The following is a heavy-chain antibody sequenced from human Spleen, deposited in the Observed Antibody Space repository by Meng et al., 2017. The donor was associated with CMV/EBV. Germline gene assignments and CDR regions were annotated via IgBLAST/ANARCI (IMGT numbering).Heavy chain of an antibody. CDR3: ASGAVVYSSSPRGFDY. Sequence: LSLTCAAAGFTFSSYAMHWVRQAPGKGLEWVAVISYDGSNKYYADSVKGRFTISRDNSKNTLYLQMNSLRAEDTAVYYCASGAVVYSSSPRGFDYWGQGTLVTVSS. CDR1: GFTFSSYA. CDR2: ISYDGSNK. J-gene: IGHJ4*02. D-gene: IGHD6-6*01. V-gene: IGHV3-30*04.